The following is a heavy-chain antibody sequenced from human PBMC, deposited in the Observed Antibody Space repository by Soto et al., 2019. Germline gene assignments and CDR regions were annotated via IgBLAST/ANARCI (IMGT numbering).Heavy chain of an antibody. CDR2: ISGSGGST. CDR3: ANSLAPIWLQSGSWFDP. J-gene: IGHJ5*02. D-gene: IGHD5-12*01. Sequence: QPGGSLRLSCAASGFTFSSYAMSWVRQAPGKGLEWVSAISGSGGSTYYAGSVKGRFTISRDNSKNTLYLQMNSLRAEDTAAYYCANSLAPIWLQSGSWFDPWGQGTLVTVSS. CDR1: GFTFSSYA. V-gene: IGHV3-23*01.